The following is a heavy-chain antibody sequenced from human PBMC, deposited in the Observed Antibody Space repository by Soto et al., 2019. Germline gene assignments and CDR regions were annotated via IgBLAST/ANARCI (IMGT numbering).Heavy chain of an antibody. V-gene: IGHV5-51*01. D-gene: IGHD6-6*01. CDR3: ALYYASSSRPFDY. CDR1: GYTLTNYW. Sequence: PGESLKISCKGSGYTLTNYWIGWVRQMPGKGLEWMGIIYPGDSDTKYSPSFQGQVTTSVDKSISTAYLQWSSLKASDTALYFCALYYASSSRPFDYWGQGTQVTVSS. J-gene: IGHJ4*02. CDR2: IYPGDSDT.